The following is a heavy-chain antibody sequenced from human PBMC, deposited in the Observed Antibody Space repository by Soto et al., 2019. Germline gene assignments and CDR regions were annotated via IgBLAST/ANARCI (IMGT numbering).Heavy chain of an antibody. J-gene: IGHJ3*02. CDR2: ISLNSGSI. CDR3: EKDMAVLWMVSNAFDI. Sequence: PGGALRLSCAASGFTFDDYAMHWVRQAPGKGLEWVSGISLNSGSIGYADSVKGRFTISRDNAKNSLYLQMNSLRAEDTSLYYCEKDMAVLWMVSNAFDIWGRGPMFT. D-gene: IGHD5-12*01. CDR1: GFTFDDYA. V-gene: IGHV3-9*01.